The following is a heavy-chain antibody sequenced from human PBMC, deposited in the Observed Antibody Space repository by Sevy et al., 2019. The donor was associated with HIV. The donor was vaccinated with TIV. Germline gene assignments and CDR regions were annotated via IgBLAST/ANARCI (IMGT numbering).Heavy chain of an antibody. J-gene: IGHJ4*02. V-gene: IGHV3-7*01. CDR1: GFRFSNFW. Sequence: GGSLRLSCAASGFRFSNFWMSWVRQAPGKGLEWVANINEDGAVKYYADSVKGRFIISRDTANGSLYVQMFSLRAEDTAVYYCAKIGKRGWDFDSWGQGTRVTVSS. D-gene: IGHD6-19*01. CDR3: AKIGKRGWDFDS. CDR2: INEDGAVK.